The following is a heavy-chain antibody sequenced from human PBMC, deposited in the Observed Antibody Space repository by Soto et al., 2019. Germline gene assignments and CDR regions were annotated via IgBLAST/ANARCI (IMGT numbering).Heavy chain of an antibody. CDR2: IYHYGAT. CDR3: ARVDTAMAPFDY. Sequence: SETLSLTCGVSGSSISSGYYWGWIRQPPGKGLEWIGSIYHYGATYHNSSLKSRATISVDTSKNQISLKLSSVTAADTAVYFCARVDTAMAPFDYWGQGTVVTVSS. D-gene: IGHD5-18*01. J-gene: IGHJ4*02. CDR1: GSSISSGYY. V-gene: IGHV4-38-2*01.